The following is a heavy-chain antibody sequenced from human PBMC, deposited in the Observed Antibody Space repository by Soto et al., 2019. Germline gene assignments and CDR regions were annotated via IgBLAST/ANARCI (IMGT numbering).Heavy chain of an antibody. D-gene: IGHD4-17*01. Sequence: LKISCKGSGYSFSNWWIAWVRQMPGKGLEYMGIIYPSDSQTRYSPSFRGQVTISADKSISTAYLQWSSLKASDTAIYYCARHGFYGDYSSNYFDPWGQGTLVTVSS. CDR1: GYSFSNWW. CDR3: ARHGFYGDYSSNYFDP. J-gene: IGHJ5*02. CDR2: IYPSDSQT. V-gene: IGHV5-51*01.